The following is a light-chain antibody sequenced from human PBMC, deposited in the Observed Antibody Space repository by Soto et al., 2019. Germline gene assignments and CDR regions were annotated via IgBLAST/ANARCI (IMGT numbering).Light chain of an antibody. CDR2: DVS. V-gene: IGKV3-11*01. CDR3: QQRANWPGT. CDR1: QSVYNY. Sequence: EIVLTQSPGTLSLSPGERATLSCRASQSVYNYLAWYQQKPGQAPRLLIYDVSDRATGLPDRFSGSGSGTDLTLTISSLEPEDSAIYYCQQRANWPGTFGQGTKV. J-gene: IGKJ1*01.